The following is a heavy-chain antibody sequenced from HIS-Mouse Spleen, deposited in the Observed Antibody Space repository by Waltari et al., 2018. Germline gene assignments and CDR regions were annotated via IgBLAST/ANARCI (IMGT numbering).Heavy chain of an antibody. J-gene: IGHJ2*01. CDR2: IYYSGGT. CDR3: AREIPYSSSWYDWYFDL. CDR1: GGSISSSSYY. D-gene: IGHD6-13*01. V-gene: IGHV4-39*07. Sequence: QLQLQESGPGLVKPSETLSLTCTVSGGSISSSSYYWGWIRQPPGKGLEWIGSIYYSGGTDYIPSLKSRVTISVDTSKNQFSLKLSSVTAADTAVYYCAREIPYSSSWYDWYFDLWGRGTLFTVSS.